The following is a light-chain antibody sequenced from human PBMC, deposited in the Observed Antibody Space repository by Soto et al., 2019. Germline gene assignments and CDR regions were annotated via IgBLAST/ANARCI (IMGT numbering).Light chain of an antibody. CDR2: DAS. V-gene: IGKV3-15*01. Sequence: EIMMTQSPATVSVSPGERATLSCRASQSIRINVAWYQQKPGQALRLLIYDASTRATGLSSRFSGSGSGTEFTLTISSLQSEDVAIYYCQQYNDWPPLTFGGGTRLEI. J-gene: IGKJ4*01. CDR1: QSIRIN. CDR3: QQYNDWPPLT.